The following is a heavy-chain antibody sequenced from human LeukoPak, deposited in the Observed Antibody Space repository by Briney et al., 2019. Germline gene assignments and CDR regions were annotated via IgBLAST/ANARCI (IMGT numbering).Heavy chain of an antibody. CDR2: IYYSGST. J-gene: IGHJ4*02. Sequence: SETLSLTCTVSGGSVSSGSYYWSWIRQPPGKGLERIGYIYYSGSTNYNPSLKSRVTISVDTSKNQFSMKLSSVTAADTAVYYCAREGLYGDYVWSLDYWGQGTLVTVSS. V-gene: IGHV4-61*01. CDR3: AREGLYGDYVWSLDY. CDR1: GGSVSSGSYY. D-gene: IGHD4-17*01.